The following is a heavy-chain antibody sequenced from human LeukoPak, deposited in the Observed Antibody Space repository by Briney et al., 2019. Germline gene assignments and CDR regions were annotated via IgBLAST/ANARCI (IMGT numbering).Heavy chain of an antibody. CDR3: AMLMTTVTTLYFQH. J-gene: IGHJ1*01. D-gene: IGHD4-17*01. V-gene: IGHV1-24*01. CDR2: FDPEDGET. CDR1: GYTLTELS. Sequence: ASVKVSCKASGYTLTELSMHWVRQAPGKGLEWMGGFDPEDGETIYAQKFQGRVTMTEDTSTDTAYMELSSLRSEDTAVYYCAMLMTTVTTLYFQHWGQGTLVTASS.